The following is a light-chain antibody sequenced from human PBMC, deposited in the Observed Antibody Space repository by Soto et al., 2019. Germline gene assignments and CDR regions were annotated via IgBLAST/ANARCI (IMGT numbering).Light chain of an antibody. V-gene: IGLV2-14*01. Sequence: QSALTQPASVSGSPGQSITISCTGTSSDVGGYDSVSWYQQHPGKAPKLLVYEVSNRPSGVSSRFSGSKSGNTASLTISGLQAEDEADYSCSSYSSTTTLVVLGGGTKLTVL. J-gene: IGLJ2*01. CDR3: SSYSSTTTLVV. CDR1: SSDVGGYDS. CDR2: EVS.